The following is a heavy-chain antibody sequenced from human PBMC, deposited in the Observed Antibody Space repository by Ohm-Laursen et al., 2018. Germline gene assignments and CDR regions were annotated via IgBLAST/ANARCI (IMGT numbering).Heavy chain of an antibody. CDR1: GYTLTSYY. CDR3: ARGQLEGFYDSSGYLDY. J-gene: IGHJ4*02. V-gene: IGHV1-46*01. Sequence: ASVKVSCKASGYTLTSYYMHWVRQAPGQGLEWMGIINPSGGSTSYAQKFQGRVTMTRDTSTSTVYMELSSLRSEDTAVYYCARGQLEGFYDSSGYLDYWGQGTLVTVSS. CDR2: INPSGGST. D-gene: IGHD3-22*01.